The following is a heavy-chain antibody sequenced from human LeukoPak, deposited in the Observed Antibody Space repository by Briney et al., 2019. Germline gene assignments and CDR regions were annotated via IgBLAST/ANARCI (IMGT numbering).Heavy chain of an antibody. J-gene: IGHJ3*01. D-gene: IGHD3-10*01. V-gene: IGHV3-23*01. CDR3: AKARGIRDAFDV. Sequence: PGGSLRLSCAASGFTFSSYAMSWVRQAPGQGRKGVSAISGSGGSTYYADSVKGRFTISRDNSKNTLYLQMNSLRAEDTAVYYCAKARGIRDAFDVWGQGTMVTVSS. CDR1: GFTFSSYA. CDR2: ISGSGGST.